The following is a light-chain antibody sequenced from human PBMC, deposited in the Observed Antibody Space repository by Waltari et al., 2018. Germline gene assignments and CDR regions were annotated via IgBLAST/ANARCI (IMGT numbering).Light chain of an antibody. CDR3: AVWDDSLNGPM. J-gene: IGLJ3*02. CDR1: SSNIGPNS. CDR2: SNN. Sequence: QAVLTQTPSASGTPGQRVPIPCSGSSSNIGPNSVNWFQQLPGTAPKLLIYSNNERPSGVPDRFSGSKSGTSASLAISGLQSEDEADYYCAVWDDSLNGPMFGGGTKLTVL. V-gene: IGLV1-44*01.